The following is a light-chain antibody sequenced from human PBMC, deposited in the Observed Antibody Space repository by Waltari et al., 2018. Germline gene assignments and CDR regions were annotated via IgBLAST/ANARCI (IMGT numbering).Light chain of an antibody. CDR2: GAS. J-gene: IGKJ2*01. V-gene: IGKV3-15*01. CDR1: QSISSN. CDR3: QQYSEWPYT. Sequence: EIVMTQSPATLSLSPGERATLSCRASQSISSNLAWYQHKPGQPPRLLVYGASTRATGFPARFSGSGSGTEFTLTISSLQSEDFAVYYCQQYSEWPYTFGQGTKLEIK.